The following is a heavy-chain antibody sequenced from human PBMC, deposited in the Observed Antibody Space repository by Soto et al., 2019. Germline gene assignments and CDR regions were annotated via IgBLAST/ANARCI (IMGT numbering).Heavy chain of an antibody. CDR2: IYYSGST. CDR1: GNSISSGDYY. D-gene: IGHD1-1*01. J-gene: IGHJ4*02. V-gene: IGHV4-30-4*01. CDR3: ASRMVQQYFDYFDY. Sequence: SGTLSLTCTVSGNSISSGDYYWSWIRQPPGKGLEWIGNIYYSGSTYYNPSLRSRVTMSVDTSKNQFSLKLTSVTAADTAAYFCASRMVQQYFDYFDYWGQGTLVTVSS.